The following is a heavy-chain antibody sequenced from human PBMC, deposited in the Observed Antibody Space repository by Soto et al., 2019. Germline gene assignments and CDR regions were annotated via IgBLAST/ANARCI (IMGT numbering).Heavy chain of an antibody. CDR1: GFTFIGSA. CDR2: IRSKANSYAT. Sequence: GGSLRLSCAASGFTFIGSAMHWVRQASGKGLEWVGRIRSKANSYATAYAASVKGRFTISRDDSKNTTYLQMNSLKTEDTAVYYCTRHVYRSGGDAFDIWGQGTMVTVSS. J-gene: IGHJ3*02. CDR3: TRHVYRSGGDAFDI. D-gene: IGHD2-15*01. V-gene: IGHV3-73*01.